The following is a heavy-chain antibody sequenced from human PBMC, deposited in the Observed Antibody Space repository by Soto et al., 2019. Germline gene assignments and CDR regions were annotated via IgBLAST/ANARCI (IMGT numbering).Heavy chain of an antibody. CDR3: ARFDSSSWYYYGMDV. CDR2: IYYSGST. Sequence: PSETLSLTCTVSGGSISSYYWSWIRQPPGKGLEWIGYIYYSGSTNYNPSLKSRVTISVDTSKNQFSLKLSSVTAADTAVYYCARFDSSSWYYYGMDVWGQGTTVTVSS. D-gene: IGHD6-13*01. CDR1: GGSISSYY. J-gene: IGHJ6*02. V-gene: IGHV4-59*01.